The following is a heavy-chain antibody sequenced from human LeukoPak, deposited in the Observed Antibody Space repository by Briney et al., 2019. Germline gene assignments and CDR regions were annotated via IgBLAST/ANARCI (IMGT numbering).Heavy chain of an antibody. D-gene: IGHD5-24*01. Sequence: GGSLRLSCAASGFTFSSYWMHWVRQAPGKGLAWVSRINSDGSSTNYADSVKGRFTISRDNAKNTLYLQMNSLRAEDTAVYYCARDDRWLQFCCWGQGTLVTVSA. CDR2: INSDGSST. J-gene: IGHJ4*02. V-gene: IGHV3-74*01. CDR3: ARDDRWLQFCC. CDR1: GFTFSSYW.